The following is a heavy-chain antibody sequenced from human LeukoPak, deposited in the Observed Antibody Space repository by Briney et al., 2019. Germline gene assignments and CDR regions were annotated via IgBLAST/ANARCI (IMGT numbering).Heavy chain of an antibody. J-gene: IGHJ4*02. CDR3: AREGVPGSWGPDY. Sequence: AGGSLRLSCAASGFTFSSFSMNWVRQAPGKGLEWVSSISRSSTYIYFADSLKGRFTISRDNAKNSLDLQMNSLRAEDTAVYYCAREGVPGSWGPDYWGQGTLVTVSS. D-gene: IGHD6-19*01. CDR1: GFTFSSFS. CDR2: ISRSSTYI. V-gene: IGHV3-21*01.